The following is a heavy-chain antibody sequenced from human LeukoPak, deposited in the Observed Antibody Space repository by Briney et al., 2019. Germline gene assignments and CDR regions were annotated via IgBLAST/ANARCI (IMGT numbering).Heavy chain of an antibody. D-gene: IGHD6-19*01. Sequence: QTGGSLRLSCAASGFTFSRYWMSWVRQAPGKGLEYVANIKQDGGQKFYMDSVKGRFTISRDNAKTSVYLQMNSLGVEDTAVYYCGRDRAVTWTGAVNIWGQGTMVTVSS. CDR3: GRDRAVTWTGAVNI. V-gene: IGHV3-7*01. J-gene: IGHJ3*02. CDR1: GFTFSRYW. CDR2: IKQDGGQK.